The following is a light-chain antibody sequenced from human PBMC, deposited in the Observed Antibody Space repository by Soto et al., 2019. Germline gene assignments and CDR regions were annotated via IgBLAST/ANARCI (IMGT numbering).Light chain of an antibody. CDR3: CSFAGNYVYV. CDR1: SSDVGGYSY. Sequence: QSVLTQPRSVSGSPGQSVTISCTGTSSDVGGYSYVSWYLQHPGKAPKVMIYDVSKRPSGVPDRFSGSKSGNTASLTISGLQSEDEADYYCCSFAGNYVYVFGTGTNVTVL. CDR2: DVS. V-gene: IGLV2-11*01. J-gene: IGLJ1*01.